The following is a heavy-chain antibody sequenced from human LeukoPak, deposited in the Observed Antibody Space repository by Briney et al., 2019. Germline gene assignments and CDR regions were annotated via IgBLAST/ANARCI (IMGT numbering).Heavy chain of an antibody. D-gene: IGHD2-15*01. CDR1: GFTFSNAW. V-gene: IGHV4-34*01. Sequence: GSLRLSCAASGFTFSNAWMSWVRQAPGKGLEWIGEISHSGSTNYNPSLKSRVTISVDTSKNQFSLKLSSVTAADTAVYYCARGSQSLGYCSGGSCRAKIFDYWGQGTLVTVSS. CDR3: ARGSQSLGYCSGGSCRAKIFDY. CDR2: ISHSGST. J-gene: IGHJ4*02.